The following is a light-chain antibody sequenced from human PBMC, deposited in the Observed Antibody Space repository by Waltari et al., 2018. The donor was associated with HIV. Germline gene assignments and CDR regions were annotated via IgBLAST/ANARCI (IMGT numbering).Light chain of an antibody. CDR2: DRN. J-gene: IGLJ2*01. CDR3: GTWDDKLGGGI. Sequence: QSVLTQPPSVSAAPGQKVTISCPGSTSNVGTNRVSWYQQLPAKSPTLLLYDRNNRFPGVPDRFSASQSGTSATLGISGLQTGDEANYYCGTWDDKLGGGIFGGGTKLTVL. CDR1: TSNVGTNR. V-gene: IGLV1-51*01.